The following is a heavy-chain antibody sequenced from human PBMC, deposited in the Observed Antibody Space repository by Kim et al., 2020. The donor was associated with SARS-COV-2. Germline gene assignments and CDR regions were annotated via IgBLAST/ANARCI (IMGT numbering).Heavy chain of an antibody. Sequence: GGSLRLSCAASGFPFSRFAMSWARQAPGKGLEWVSTINEGGSRTHYADSVRGRFTISRDNSKSTLFLQMNSLRAEDTAIYYRDASDYWGQGSLVTVSS. CDR2: INEGGSRT. V-gene: IGHV3-23*01. J-gene: IGHJ4*02. CDR3: DASDY. CDR1: GFPFSRFA.